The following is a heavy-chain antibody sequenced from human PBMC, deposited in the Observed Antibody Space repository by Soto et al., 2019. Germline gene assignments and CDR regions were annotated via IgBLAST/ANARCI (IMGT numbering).Heavy chain of an antibody. CDR1: GYTFASYA. CDR2: ISAYNGNT. Sequence: QVQLVQSGAEVKKPGAPVKVSCKASGYTFASYAISWMRQAPGQGLEWMGWISAYNGNTNYAQKLQGRVTMTTDTSTSTDYMELRSLRSDDTAVYYCARDPPPPDYWGQGTLVTVSS. CDR3: ARDPPPPDY. J-gene: IGHJ4*02. V-gene: IGHV1-18*01.